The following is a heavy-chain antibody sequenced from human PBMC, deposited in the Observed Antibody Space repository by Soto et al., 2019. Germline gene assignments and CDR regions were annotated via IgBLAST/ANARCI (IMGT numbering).Heavy chain of an antibody. CDR2: IYYSGST. CDR3: ARHGLEANYYGSGSYYPDY. V-gene: IGHV4-39*01. D-gene: IGHD3-10*01. Sequence: SETLSLTCTVSGGSISSSSYYWGWIRQPPGKGLEWIGSIYYSGSTYYNPSLKSRVTISVDTSKNQFSLKLSSVTAADTAVYYCARHGLEANYYGSGSYYPDYWGQGTLVTVSS. J-gene: IGHJ4*02. CDR1: GGSISSSSYY.